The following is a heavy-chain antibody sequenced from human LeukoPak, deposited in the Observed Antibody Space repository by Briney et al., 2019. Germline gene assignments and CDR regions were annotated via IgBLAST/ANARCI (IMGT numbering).Heavy chain of an antibody. D-gene: IGHD3-10*01. CDR3: ARQRITMVRGVSGYFDY. CDR2: IHPGDSDT. V-gene: IGHV5-51*01. CDR1: GYSFTSYW. J-gene: IGHJ4*02. Sequence: GESLKISCKGSGYSFTSYWIGWVRQMPGKGLEWMGIIHPGDSDTRYSPSFQGQVTISADKSISTAYLQWSSLKASDTAMYYCARQRITMVRGVSGYFDYWGQGTLVTVSS.